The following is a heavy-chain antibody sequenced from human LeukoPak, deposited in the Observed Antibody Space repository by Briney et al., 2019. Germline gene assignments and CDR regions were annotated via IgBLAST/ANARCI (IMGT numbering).Heavy chain of an antibody. D-gene: IGHD6-19*01. CDR2: IYTSGSA. J-gene: IGHJ4*02. V-gene: IGHV4-4*07. Sequence: EWIGRIYTSGSATYNPSLKSRVSMSGDTSKNQFSLKLSSVTAADTAVYYCARVSSAWYIPDYWGQGTLVTVSS. CDR3: ARVSSAWYIPDY.